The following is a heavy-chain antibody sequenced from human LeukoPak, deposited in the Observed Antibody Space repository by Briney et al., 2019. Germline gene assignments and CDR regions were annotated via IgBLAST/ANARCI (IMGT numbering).Heavy chain of an antibody. Sequence: GGSLRLSCAASGFTFSSYWMSWVRQAPGKGLEWVANIRQDGSDKYYADSVKGRFTISRDNAKNSLYLQMNSLRAEDTAIYYCATSTAAAGTDWGQGTLVTVSS. J-gene: IGHJ4*02. CDR1: GFTFSSYW. CDR3: ATSTAAAGTD. CDR2: IRQDGSDK. D-gene: IGHD6-13*01. V-gene: IGHV3-7*03.